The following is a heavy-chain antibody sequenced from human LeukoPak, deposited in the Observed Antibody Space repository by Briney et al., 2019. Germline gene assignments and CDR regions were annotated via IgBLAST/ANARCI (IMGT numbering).Heavy chain of an antibody. V-gene: IGHV4-38-2*02. D-gene: IGHD6-19*01. CDR1: GYSISSGYY. CDR2: IYHSGST. Sequence: SETLSLTCTVSGYSISSGYYWGWIRQPPGKGLEWIGSIYHSGSTYYNPSLKNRVTISVDTSKNQFSLKLSSVTAADTAVYYCARVGAIAVAGNYYYGMDVWGQGTTVTVSS. J-gene: IGHJ6*02. CDR3: ARVGAIAVAGNYYYGMDV.